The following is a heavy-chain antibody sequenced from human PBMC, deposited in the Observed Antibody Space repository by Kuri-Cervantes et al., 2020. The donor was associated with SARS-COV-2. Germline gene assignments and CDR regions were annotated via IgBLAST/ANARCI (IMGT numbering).Heavy chain of an antibody. D-gene: IGHD2-2*01. CDR2: ISSSSSYI. V-gene: IGHV3-21*01. Sequence: GESLKISCAASGFTFSSYSMNWVRQAPGKGLEWVSSISSSSSYIYYADSMKGRFTISRDNAKNSLYLQMNSLRDEDTAVYYCARDRFRVPAAMTTVFWFDPWGQGTLVTVSS. CDR1: GFTFSSYS. CDR3: ARDRFRVPAAMTTVFWFDP. J-gene: IGHJ5*02.